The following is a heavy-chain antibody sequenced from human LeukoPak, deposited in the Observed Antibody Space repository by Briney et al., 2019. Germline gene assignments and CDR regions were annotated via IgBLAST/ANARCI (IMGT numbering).Heavy chain of an antibody. J-gene: IGHJ4*02. CDR3: ARKRPWGLSRYFDY. Sequence: SETLSLTCTVSGGSISSTSFYWGWIRQPPGKGLEWIGTIYYSGSTHYNPSLKSRVTISVDTSKNQFSLKLSSVTAADTAVYYCARKRPWGLSRYFDYWGQGTLVTVSS. D-gene: IGHD7-27*01. CDR2: IYYSGST. V-gene: IGHV4-39*07. CDR1: GGSISSTSFY.